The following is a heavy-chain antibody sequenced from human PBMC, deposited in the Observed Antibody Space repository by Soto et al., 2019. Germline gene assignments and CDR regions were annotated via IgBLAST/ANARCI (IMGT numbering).Heavy chain of an antibody. CDR3: ARFFGESHYYYYYMDV. Sequence: PGGSLRLSCAASGFTFSSYSMNWVRQAPGKGLEWVSSISSSSSYIYYADSVKGRFTISRDNAKNSLYLQMNSLRAEDTVVYYCARFFGESHYYYYYMDVWGKGTTVTVSS. J-gene: IGHJ6*03. CDR2: ISSSSSYI. V-gene: IGHV3-21*01. D-gene: IGHD3-10*01. CDR1: GFTFSSYS.